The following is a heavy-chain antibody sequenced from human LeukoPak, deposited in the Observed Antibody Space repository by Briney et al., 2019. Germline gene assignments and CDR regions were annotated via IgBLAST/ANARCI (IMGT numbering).Heavy chain of an antibody. CDR2: ISSSSSYI. CDR1: GFTFSSYS. Sequence: GGSLRLSCAASGFTFSSYSMNWVRQAPGKGLEWVSSISSSSSYIYYADSVKGRFTISRDNAKNSLYLQMNSLRAEDTAAYYCARLYLVVSAFDIWGQGTMVTVSS. V-gene: IGHV3-21*01. D-gene: IGHD2-2*01. J-gene: IGHJ3*02. CDR3: ARLYLVVSAFDI.